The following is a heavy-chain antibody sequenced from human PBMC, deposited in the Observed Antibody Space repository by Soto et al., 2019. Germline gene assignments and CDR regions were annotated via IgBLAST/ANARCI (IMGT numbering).Heavy chain of an antibody. J-gene: IGHJ4*02. D-gene: IGHD1-1*01. CDR1: GFTFSSDA. CDR3: AKGPGTLDY. CDR2: IGGSRSSRDNR. V-gene: IGHV3-23*01. Sequence: LSCAASGFTFSSDAMSWVRLAPGKGLEWVSTIGGSRSSRDNRYYADSVKGRFTISRDDAKNTLYLQMNSLRAEDTAVYYCAKGPGTLDYWGQGTLVTVSS.